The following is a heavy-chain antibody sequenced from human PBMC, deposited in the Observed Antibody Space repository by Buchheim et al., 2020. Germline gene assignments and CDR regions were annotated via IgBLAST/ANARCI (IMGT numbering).Heavy chain of an antibody. J-gene: IGHJ3*02. Sequence: QVQLQESGPGLVKPSQTLSLTCTVSGGPISSGSYFWRWIRQPAGKGLEWIGRIYTSGSTNYNPSLKSRVTISVDTSKNQVSLILSSVTAADTAVYYCARELVIGDAFDIWGQGT. D-gene: IGHD2-8*02. CDR3: ARELVIGDAFDI. CDR1: GGPISSGSYF. V-gene: IGHV4-61*02. CDR2: IYTSGST.